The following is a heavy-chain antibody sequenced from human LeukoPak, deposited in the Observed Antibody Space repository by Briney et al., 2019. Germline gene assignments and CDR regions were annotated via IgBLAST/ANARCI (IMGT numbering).Heavy chain of an antibody. J-gene: IGHJ4*02. D-gene: IGHD6-13*01. CDR2: ISDSGGST. Sequence: GGSLRLSCAASGFTFRSYAMSWVRQAPGKGLEWISAISDSGGSTQYADSVKGRFIISRDNSKNTLYLQMNSLRVEDTAVYYCAKGSSNWRDYYYFDYWGQGTLVTVSS. V-gene: IGHV3-23*01. CDR3: AKGSSNWRDYYYFDY. CDR1: GFTFRSYA.